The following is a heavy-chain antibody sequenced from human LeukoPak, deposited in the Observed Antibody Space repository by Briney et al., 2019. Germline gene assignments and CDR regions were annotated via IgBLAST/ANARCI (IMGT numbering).Heavy chain of an antibody. Sequence: GGSLRLSCAASGFTFSSYAMSWVRQAPGKGLEWVSAISGIGGSTYYADSVKGRFTISRDNSKNTLYLQMNSLRAEDTAVYYCAKVLAQPGYCSSTSCYPDYWGQGTLVTVSS. CDR1: GFTFSSYA. V-gene: IGHV3-23*01. CDR2: ISGIGGST. J-gene: IGHJ4*02. CDR3: AKVLAQPGYCSSTSCYPDY. D-gene: IGHD2-2*01.